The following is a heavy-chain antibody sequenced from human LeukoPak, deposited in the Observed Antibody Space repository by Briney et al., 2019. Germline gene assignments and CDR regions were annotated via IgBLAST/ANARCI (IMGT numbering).Heavy chain of an antibody. J-gene: IGHJ4*02. CDR3: AKDRVNYGDYRNDY. CDR1: GFTFSSYG. V-gene: IGHV3-30*02. CDR2: IRYDGSNK. D-gene: IGHD4-17*01. Sequence: PGGSLRLSCAASGFTFSSYGMHWVRQAPGKGLEGVAFIRYDGSNKYYADSVKGRFTIARDNSKNTLYLQMNSLRAEDTAVYYCAKDRVNYGDYRNDYWGQGTLVTVSS.